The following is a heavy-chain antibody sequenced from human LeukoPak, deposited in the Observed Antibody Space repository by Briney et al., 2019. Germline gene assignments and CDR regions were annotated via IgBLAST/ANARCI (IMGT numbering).Heavy chain of an antibody. CDR3: ARVRGQQLVRRYYYFDY. D-gene: IGHD6-13*01. V-gene: IGHV3-23*01. Sequence: GGTLRLSCAASGFTFSSCGMSWVRQAPGKGLEWVSALSDSGGSTFYADSVKGRFTISRDNTKNSLYLQMNSLRAEDTAVYYCARVRGQQLVRRYYYFDYWGQGTLVTVSS. CDR2: LSDSGGST. J-gene: IGHJ4*02. CDR1: GFTFSSCG.